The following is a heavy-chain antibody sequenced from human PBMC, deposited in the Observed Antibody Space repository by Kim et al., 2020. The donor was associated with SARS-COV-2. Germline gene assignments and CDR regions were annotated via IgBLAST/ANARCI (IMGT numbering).Heavy chain of an antibody. CDR3: ARDDRGSAYYYYGMDV. Sequence: SETLSLTCTVSGGSISSYYWSWIRQPPGKGLEWIGYIYYSGSTNYNPSLKSRVTISVDTSKNQFSLKLSSVTAADTAVYYCARDDRGSAYYYYGMDVWGQGTTVTVSS. V-gene: IGHV4-59*13. J-gene: IGHJ6*02. D-gene: IGHD3-10*01. CDR1: GGSISSYY. CDR2: IYYSGST.